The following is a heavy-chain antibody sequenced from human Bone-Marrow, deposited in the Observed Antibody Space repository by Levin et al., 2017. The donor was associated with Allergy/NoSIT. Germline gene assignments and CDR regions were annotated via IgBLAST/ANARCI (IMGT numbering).Heavy chain of an antibody. J-gene: IGHJ4*02. CDR1: GFTFSYYG. V-gene: IGHV3-30*18. CDR3: AKGGRDWSDYFDY. Sequence: GGSLRLSCAASGFTFSYYGMHWVRQAPGKGLEWVALISYGGGNEYYSDSVKGRFTISRDNSNNTLYLQMSSLRVEDTAVYYCAKGGRDWSDYFDYWGQGTLVTVSP. D-gene: IGHD2-21*01. CDR2: ISYGGGNE.